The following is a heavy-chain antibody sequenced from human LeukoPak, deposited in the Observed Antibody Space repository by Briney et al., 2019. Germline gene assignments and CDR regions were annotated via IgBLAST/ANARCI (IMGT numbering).Heavy chain of an antibody. Sequence: GWSLRLSCAASVFTFNTYWMSGVRQAPGRGLDGVAKIKPDGSEKSYVDSVKGRFTLSRDNAKKSVYLQINSLRVEDTAVYYCARGQLDDIYWGQGALVTVSS. V-gene: IGHV3-7*01. CDR3: ARGQLDDIY. CDR1: VFTFNTYW. CDR2: IKPDGSEK. J-gene: IGHJ4*02. D-gene: IGHD3-22*01.